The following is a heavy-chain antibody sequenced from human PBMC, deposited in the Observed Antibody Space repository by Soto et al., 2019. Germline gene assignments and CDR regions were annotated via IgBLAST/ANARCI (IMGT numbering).Heavy chain of an antibody. Sequence: GGSLRLSCETSGFTFSNRVMTWVRQPPGKRLEWVSVITTNGHTAYADSVKGRFTISRDNSKNAAYLQMNSLRAEDTAVYYCAKGLLNGRWYAADWGQGTLVTVSS. V-gene: IGHV3-23*01. CDR1: GFTFSNRV. CDR3: AKGLLNGRWYAAD. CDR2: ITTNGHT. J-gene: IGHJ4*02. D-gene: IGHD6-13*01.